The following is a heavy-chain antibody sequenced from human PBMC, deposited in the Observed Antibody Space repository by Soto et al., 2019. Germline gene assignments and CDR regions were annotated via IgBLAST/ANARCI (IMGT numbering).Heavy chain of an antibody. J-gene: IGHJ4*02. CDR1: GGTFSSYT. V-gene: IGHV1-69*02. D-gene: IGHD3-16*01. Sequence: QVQLVQSGAEVKKPGSSVKVSCKASGGTFSSYTISWVRQAPGRGLEWMGRIIPILGIANYAQKFQGRVTITADKSTSTAYMELSSLRSEDTAVYYCARGATTFGGVDYWGQGTLVTVSS. CDR2: IIPILGIA. CDR3: ARGATTFGGVDY.